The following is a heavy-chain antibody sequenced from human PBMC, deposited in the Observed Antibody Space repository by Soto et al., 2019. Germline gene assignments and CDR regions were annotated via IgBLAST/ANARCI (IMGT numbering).Heavy chain of an antibody. Sequence: PSETLSLTGTVSGGSISSYYCSWIRQAPGKGLEWIGYIHYSGSTNYNPSLKSRVTISVDTSKNQFSLKLSSVTAADTAVYYCARHRYTKNWFDPWGQGTLVTVS. D-gene: IGHD2-2*02. J-gene: IGHJ5*02. CDR1: GGSISSYY. CDR3: ARHRYTKNWFDP. CDR2: IHYSGST. V-gene: IGHV4-59*08.